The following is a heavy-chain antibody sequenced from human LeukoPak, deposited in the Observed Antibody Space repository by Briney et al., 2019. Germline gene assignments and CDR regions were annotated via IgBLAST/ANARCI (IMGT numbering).Heavy chain of an antibody. CDR1: GFTFSSYS. V-gene: IGHV3-21*04. CDR2: ISSSSSYI. J-gene: IGHJ3*02. CDR3: AKDVKAVYDTSAFQSFDI. Sequence: PGGSLRLSCAASGFTFSSYSMNWVRQAPGKGLEWVSSISSSSSYIYYADSVKGRFTISRDNSKNTLYLHMNTLRAEDTAVYYCAKDVKAVYDTSAFQSFDIWGQGTKVTVSS. D-gene: IGHD3-22*01.